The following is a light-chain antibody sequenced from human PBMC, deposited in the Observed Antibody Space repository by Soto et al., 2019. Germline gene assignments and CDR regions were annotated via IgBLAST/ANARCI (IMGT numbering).Light chain of an antibody. V-gene: IGKV1-12*01. CDR3: QPTNSFPLT. CDR1: QGISSW. CDR2: AAS. J-gene: IGKJ4*01. Sequence: DIQMTQAPSSVSASVGDRVTITCRASQGISSWLAWYQQNPWKAPKLLIYAASSLQSGVPSRFSGSGSGTDFTLTIRSLQPDDFAPDYCQPTNSFPLTFGGGTKVEIK.